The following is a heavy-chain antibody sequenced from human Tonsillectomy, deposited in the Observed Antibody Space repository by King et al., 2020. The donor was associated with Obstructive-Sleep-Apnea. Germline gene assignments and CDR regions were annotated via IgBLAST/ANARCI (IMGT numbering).Heavy chain of an antibody. CDR1: GFTFSSYS. CDR2: ISSSSSYI. D-gene: IGHD5-18*01. V-gene: IGHV3-21*01. CDR3: AREASVTLDTAMVRWFDP. J-gene: IGHJ5*02. Sequence: DVQLVESGGGLVQPGRSLRLSCAASGFTFSSYSMNWVRQAPGKGLEWVSSISSSSSYIYYANSVKGRFTISRDNAKNSLYLQMNSLRAEDTAVYYCAREASVTLDTAMVRWFDPWGQGTLVTVSS.